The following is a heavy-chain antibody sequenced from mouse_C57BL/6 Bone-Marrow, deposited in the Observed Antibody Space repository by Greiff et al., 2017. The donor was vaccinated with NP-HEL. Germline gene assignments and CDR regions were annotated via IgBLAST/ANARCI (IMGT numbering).Heavy chain of an antibody. CDR1: GFTFSSYG. Sequence: EVQRVESGGDLVKPGGSLKLSCAASGFTFSSYGMSWVRQTPDKRLEWVATISSGGSYTYYPDSVKGRFTISRDKAKNTLYLQMSSLKSEDTAMYYCARRGGYYAMDYWGQGTSVTVSS. CDR2: ISSGGSYT. V-gene: IGHV5-6*01. J-gene: IGHJ4*01. CDR3: ARRGGYYAMDY.